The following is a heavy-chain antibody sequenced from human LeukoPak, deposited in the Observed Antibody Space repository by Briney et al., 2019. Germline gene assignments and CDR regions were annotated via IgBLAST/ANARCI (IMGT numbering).Heavy chain of an antibody. Sequence: ASVKVSCKASGYTFTGYYMHWVRQAPGQGPEWMGWINPNSGGTNYAQKFQGRVTMTRDTSISTAYMELSRLRSDDTAVYYCARVAGYGSGSYIDYWGQGTLVTVSS. V-gene: IGHV1-2*02. J-gene: IGHJ4*02. CDR2: INPNSGGT. D-gene: IGHD3-10*01. CDR3: ARVAGYGSGSYIDY. CDR1: GYTFTGYY.